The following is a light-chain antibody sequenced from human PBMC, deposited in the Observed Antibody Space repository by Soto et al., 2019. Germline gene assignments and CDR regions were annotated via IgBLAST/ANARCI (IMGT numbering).Light chain of an antibody. V-gene: IGLV2-14*01. CDR3: SSYTSSSTSDVV. J-gene: IGLJ2*01. CDR2: EVS. CDR1: SSDVGGYKY. Sequence: QSALTQPASVSGSPGQSITISCTGTSSDVGGYKYVSWYQQYPGKAPKLMIYEVSNRPSGVSNRFSGSKSGNTASLTISGLQAEDEDDYYCSSYTSSSTSDVVFGGGTKLTVL.